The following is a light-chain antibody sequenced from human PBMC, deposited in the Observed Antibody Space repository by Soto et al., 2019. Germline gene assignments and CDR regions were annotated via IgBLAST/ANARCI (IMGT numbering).Light chain of an antibody. V-gene: IGLV2-8*01. CDR3: SSYAGSNNLGV. CDR2: EVS. J-gene: IGLJ2*01. Sequence: QSALTQPPSASGSPGQSVTISCTGTSSAVGGYNYVSWYQQHPGKAPKLMIYEVSKRPSGVPDRFSGSKSGNTASLTVSGLQAEDEADYYCSSYAGSNNLGVFGGGTKVTVL. CDR1: SSAVGGYNY.